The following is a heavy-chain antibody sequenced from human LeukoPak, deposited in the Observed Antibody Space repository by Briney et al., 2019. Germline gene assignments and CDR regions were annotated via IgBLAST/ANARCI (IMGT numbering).Heavy chain of an antibody. CDR3: ARGGYDLDY. J-gene: IGHJ4*02. D-gene: IGHD3-22*01. V-gene: IGHV1-2*04. CDR1: GYSFTDYY. CDR2: INPFSGGT. Sequence: ASLQVSCKASGYSFTDYYIHWVRQAPGQGLEWMGWINPFSGGTKYARKFQGWVTMTRDTSISTAYMELSRLTSDDTAVYYCARGGYDLDYWGQGTLVTVSS.